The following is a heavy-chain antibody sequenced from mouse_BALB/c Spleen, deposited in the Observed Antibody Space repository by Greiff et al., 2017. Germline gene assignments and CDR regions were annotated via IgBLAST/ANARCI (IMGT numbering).Heavy chain of an antibody. Sequence: VQLQQSGAELVRSGASVKLSCTASGFNIKDYYMHWVKQRPEQGLEWIGWIDPENGDTEYAPKFQGKATMTADTSSNTAYLQLSSLTSEDTAVYYCNERRGYGGLDYWGQGTSVTVSS. CDR1: GFNIKDYY. V-gene: IGHV14-4*02. CDR2: IDPENGDT. J-gene: IGHJ4*01. D-gene: IGHD2-2*01. CDR3: NERRGYGGLDY.